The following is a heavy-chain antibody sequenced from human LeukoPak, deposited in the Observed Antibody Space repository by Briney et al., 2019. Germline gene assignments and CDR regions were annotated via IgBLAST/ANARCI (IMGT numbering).Heavy chain of an antibody. V-gene: IGHV5-51*01. J-gene: IGHJ4*02. D-gene: IGHD5-18*01. Sequence: GESLKISCKGSGYSFTSYWIGWVRQMPGKGLEWMGITYPGDSDTRYSPSFQGQVTISADKSISTAYLQWSSLKASDTAMYYCARHSGSSYGYSLHFDYWGQGTLVTVSS. CDR2: TYPGDSDT. CDR1: GYSFTSYW. CDR3: ARHSGSSYGYSLHFDY.